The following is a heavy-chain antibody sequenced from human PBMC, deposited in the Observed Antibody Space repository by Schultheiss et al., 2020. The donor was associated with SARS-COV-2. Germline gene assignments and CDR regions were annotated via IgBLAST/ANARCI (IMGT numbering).Heavy chain of an antibody. D-gene: IGHD3-10*01. J-gene: IGHJ5*02. V-gene: IGHV4-39*01. CDR1: GGSISSSSYY. CDR2: IYYSGST. Sequence: SETLSLTCTVSGGSISSSSYYWGWIRQPPGKGLEWIGSIYYSGSTYYNPSLKSRVTISVDTSKNQFSLKLSSVTAADTAVYYCARNWQGSPNWFDPWGQGTLVTVSS. CDR3: ARNWQGSPNWFDP.